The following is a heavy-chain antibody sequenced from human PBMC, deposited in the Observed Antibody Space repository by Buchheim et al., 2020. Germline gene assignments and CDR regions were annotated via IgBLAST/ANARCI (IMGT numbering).Heavy chain of an antibody. D-gene: IGHD2-15*01. J-gene: IGHJ4*02. V-gene: IGHV4-4*02. CDR2: IYHSGST. Sequence: QVQLQESGPGLVKPSGTLSLTCAVSGGSISSSNWWSWVRQSPGKGLEWIGEIYHSGSTNYNPSLKRRVTISVDKSNTHFSLKLSSVTAADTAVYYCASGLGYCSGGSCYELDYWGQGTL. CDR1: GGSISSSNW. CDR3: ASGLGYCSGGSCYELDY.